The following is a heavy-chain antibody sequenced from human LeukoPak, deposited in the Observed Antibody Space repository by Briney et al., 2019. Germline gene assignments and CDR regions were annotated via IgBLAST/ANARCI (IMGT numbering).Heavy chain of an antibody. CDR3: ARAPGYCSSTSCYAPRAFDY. D-gene: IGHD2-2*01. CDR1: GGSISSYY. J-gene: IGHJ4*02. V-gene: IGHV4-59*01. Sequence: PSETLSLTCTVSGGSISSYYWSWIRQPPGKGLEWIGYIYYSGSTNYNPPLKSRVTISVDTSKNQFSLKLSSVTAADTAVYYCARAPGYCSSTSCYAPRAFDYWGQGTLVTVSS. CDR2: IYYSGST.